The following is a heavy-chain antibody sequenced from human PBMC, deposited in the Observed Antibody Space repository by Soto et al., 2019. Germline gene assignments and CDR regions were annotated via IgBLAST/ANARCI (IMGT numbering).Heavy chain of an antibody. CDR1: GFIFSNYG. Sequence: GGSLRLSCVGSGFIFSNYGMHWVRQAPGKGLEWVAFISYDGSDILYADSVKGRFTISRDNSKSTLFLHMNRPTAEDTAIYFCAIVRVADSSLDHWGQGTPVTVSS. D-gene: IGHD3-10*02. CDR2: ISYDGSDI. V-gene: IGHV3-30*03. J-gene: IGHJ4*02. CDR3: AIVRVADSSLDH.